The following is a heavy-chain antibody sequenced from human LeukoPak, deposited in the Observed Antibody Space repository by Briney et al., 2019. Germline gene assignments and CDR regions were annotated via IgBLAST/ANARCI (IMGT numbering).Heavy chain of an antibody. CDR2: FDPEDGET. V-gene: IGHV1-24*01. Sequence: GASVKVSCKVSGYTLTELSMHWVRQAPGKGLEWMGGFDPEDGETIYAQKFQGRVTITADKSTSTAYMELSSLRSEDTAVYYCARSTRSVLDVWGKGTTVTVSS. CDR1: GYTLTELS. D-gene: IGHD5-24*01. CDR3: ARSTRSVLDV. J-gene: IGHJ6*04.